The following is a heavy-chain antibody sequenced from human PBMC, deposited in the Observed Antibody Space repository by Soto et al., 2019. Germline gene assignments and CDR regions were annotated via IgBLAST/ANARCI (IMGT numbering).Heavy chain of an antibody. CDR1: GYTFTGYY. CDR3: ARDGWFSALRITFGMDV. D-gene: IGHD3-16*01. CDR2: INPNSGGT. J-gene: IGHJ6*02. V-gene: IGHV1-2*04. Sequence: GASVKVSCKASGYTFTGYYMHWVRQAPGQGLEWMGWINPNSGGTTYAQKFQGWVTMTRDTSISTVYMELSRLTSEDTAVYYCARDGWFSALRITFGMDVWGQGTKVTVSS.